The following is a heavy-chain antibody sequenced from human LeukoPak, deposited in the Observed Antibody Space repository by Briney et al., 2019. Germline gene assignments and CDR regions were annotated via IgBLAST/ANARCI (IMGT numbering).Heavy chain of an antibody. Sequence: GGSLRLSCAASGFSFNNYAMYWVRQAPGQGLEWVALIRYEGSKQYYADSVKGRFTISRDNSKNTVFLHINSLRPEDTAVYYCAKDLTPYYFYGSGTFNYWGQGTLVTVSS. CDR1: GFSFNNYA. CDR2: IRYEGSKQ. V-gene: IGHV3-30*02. J-gene: IGHJ4*02. CDR3: AKDLTPYYFYGSGTFNY. D-gene: IGHD3-10*01.